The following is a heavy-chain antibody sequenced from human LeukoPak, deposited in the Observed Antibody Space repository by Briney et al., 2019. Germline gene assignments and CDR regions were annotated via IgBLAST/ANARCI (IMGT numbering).Heavy chain of an antibody. CDR3: AIDPADRGVYYFDF. V-gene: IGHV4-38-2*02. CDR1: RYSLSSGYY. Sequence: SETLSLTCAVSRYSLSSGYYWGWIRQPPGEGLEWIGRSHQSGRTNYNAALKSRVAISVDTSKNHISLKLNSVTATDTAVYYCAIDPADRGVYYFDFWGQGTLVTVSS. J-gene: IGHJ4*02. CDR2: SHQSGRT. D-gene: IGHD3-10*01.